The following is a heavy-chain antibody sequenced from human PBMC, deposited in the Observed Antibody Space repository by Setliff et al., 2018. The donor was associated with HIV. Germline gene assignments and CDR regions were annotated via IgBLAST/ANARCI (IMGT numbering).Heavy chain of an antibody. J-gene: IGHJ4*02. Sequence: KAGGSLRLSCAASGFTFSSYTMNWVRQAPGKGLEWVSSISSSSYYIYYADSVKGRFTISRDNAKNSLFLQMNSLRAEDTAVYYCASIELAAMVPVDYWGQGTLVTVPS. CDR3: ASIELAAMVPVDY. CDR2: ISSSSYYI. V-gene: IGHV3-21*01. CDR1: GFTFSSYT. D-gene: IGHD5-18*01.